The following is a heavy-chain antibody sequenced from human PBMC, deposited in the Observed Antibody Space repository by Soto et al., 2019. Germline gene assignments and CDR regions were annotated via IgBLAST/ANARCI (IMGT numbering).Heavy chain of an antibody. CDR1: GFWRSTSPLC. D-gene: IGHD6-13*01. CDR2: IDCDDDK. J-gene: IGHJ4*02. Sequence: SGRTLVNPTQTLTLSCTLSGFWRSTSPLCAGWIRQPPEKALEWLALIDCDDDKYYSSALKTRRTISKDTSKNQVVLTMTNMDPVDTATYYCARTGYSSSWLYFDYWGRGTLVTVSS. V-gene: IGHV2-70*01. CDR3: ARTGYSSSWLYFDY.